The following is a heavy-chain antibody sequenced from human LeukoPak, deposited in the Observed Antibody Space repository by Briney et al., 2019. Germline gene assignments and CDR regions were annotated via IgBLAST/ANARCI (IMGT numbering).Heavy chain of an antibody. D-gene: IGHD4-23*01. CDR2: INPNSGGT. CDR1: GYTFTGYY. Sequence: ASVKVSCKASGYTFTGYYMHWVRQAPGQGLEWMGWINPNSGGTNYAQKFQGRVTMTRDTSISTAYMELSRLRSDDTAVYYCARASTVITHDDNWFDPWGQGTLVTVSS. J-gene: IGHJ5*02. V-gene: IGHV1-2*02. CDR3: ARASTVITHDDNWFDP.